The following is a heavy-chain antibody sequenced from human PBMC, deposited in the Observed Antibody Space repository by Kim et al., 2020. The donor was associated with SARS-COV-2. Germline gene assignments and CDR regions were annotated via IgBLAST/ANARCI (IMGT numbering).Heavy chain of an antibody. CDR1: GVAFSDSP. CDR3: ARQTSSCHDY. V-gene: IGHV3-73*01. D-gene: IGHD2-15*01. CDR2: IRRRSESYAT. Sequence: GGSLILSCAASGVAFSDSPMHWVRQAPGKGLEWVGHIRRRSESYATAYAASVTGRFTISRDDSENMVYLQMNNLKTEDTAMYYCARQTSSCHDYWGQGT. J-gene: IGHJ4*02.